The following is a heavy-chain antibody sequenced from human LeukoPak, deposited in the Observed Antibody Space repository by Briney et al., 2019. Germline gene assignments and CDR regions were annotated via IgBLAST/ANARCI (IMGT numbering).Heavy chain of an antibody. J-gene: IGHJ4*02. Sequence: GGSLRLFCAASGFAVSSYGMYWVRQTPDKGLEWVVYLRHDGTYEKYTDSVKGRLTISRDNSKNTLSLQMDTLRVEDTALYYCASEGPTRGTLAYWGQGTLVTVSS. CDR1: GFAVSSYG. CDR2: LRHDGTYE. V-gene: IGHV3-30*02. D-gene: IGHD1-26*01. CDR3: ASEGPTRGTLAY.